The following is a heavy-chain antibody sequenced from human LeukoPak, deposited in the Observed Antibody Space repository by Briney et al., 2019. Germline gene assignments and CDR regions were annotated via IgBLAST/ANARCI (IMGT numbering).Heavy chain of an antibody. J-gene: IGHJ4*02. D-gene: IGHD2-8*01. Sequence: GGSLRLSCAASGFTFDDYAMHWVRQAPGKGLEWVSGISWNSGSIGYADSVKGRFTISRDNAKNTLYLQMNSLRAEDTAVYYCARARPTVYNDYWDQGTLVTVSS. V-gene: IGHV3-9*01. CDR1: GFTFDDYA. CDR3: ARARPTVYNDY. CDR2: ISWNSGSI.